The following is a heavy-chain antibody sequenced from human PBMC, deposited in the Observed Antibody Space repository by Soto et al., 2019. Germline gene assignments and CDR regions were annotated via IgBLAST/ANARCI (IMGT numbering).Heavy chain of an antibody. D-gene: IGHD3-3*01. CDR3: ASRRITIFGVVIDYGMDV. V-gene: IGHV1-2*02. Sequence: ASVKVSCKASGYTFTGYYTHWVRQAPGQGLEWMGWISPNSGGTNYAQKFQGRVTMTRDTSISTAYMELSRLRSDDTAVYYCASRRITIFGVVIDYGMDVWGQGTTVTVSS. CDR2: ISPNSGGT. J-gene: IGHJ6*02. CDR1: GYTFTGYY.